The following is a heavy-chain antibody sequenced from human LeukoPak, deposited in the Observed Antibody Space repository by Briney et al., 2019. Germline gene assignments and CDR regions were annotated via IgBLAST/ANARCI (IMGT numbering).Heavy chain of an antibody. CDR3: ASRISSGSSWYDPFDY. V-gene: IGHV4-59*01. CDR2: SYYSGST. D-gene: IGHD6-13*01. J-gene: IGHJ4*02. Sequence: PSETLSLTCSVSGDSISSYYWTWIRQPPGKELEWIGSSYYSGSTNYKPSLKSRVTISVDASKNQFSLKLNSVTAADTAVYYCASRISSGSSWYDPFDYWGQGTLVTVSS. CDR1: GDSISSYY.